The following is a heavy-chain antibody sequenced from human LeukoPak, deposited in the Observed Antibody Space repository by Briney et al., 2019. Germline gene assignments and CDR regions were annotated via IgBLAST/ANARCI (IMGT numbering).Heavy chain of an antibody. J-gene: IGHJ4*02. V-gene: IGHV4-59*01. CDR2: IYYSGST. D-gene: IGHD6-19*01. CDR3: ARGGGRQWLALFDY. CDR1: GGSISSYY. Sequence: SETLSLTCTVSGGSISSYYWSWIRQPPGKGLEWIGYIYYSGSTNYNPSLKSRVTISVDTSKNQFSLKLSSVTAADTAVYYCARGGGRQWLALFDYWGQGTLVTVSS.